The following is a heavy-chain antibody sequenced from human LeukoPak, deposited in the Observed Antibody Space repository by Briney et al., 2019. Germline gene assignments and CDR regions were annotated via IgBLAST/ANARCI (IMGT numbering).Heavy chain of an antibody. Sequence: GGSLRLSCAASGFTFSSYSMNWVRRAPGKGLEWVSSISSSSSYIYYADSVKGRFTISRDNAKNSLYLQMNSLRAEDTAFYYCARDSLYFFDYWGQGTLVTVSS. CDR1: GFTFSSYS. J-gene: IGHJ4*02. CDR3: ARDSLYFFDY. V-gene: IGHV3-21*01. CDR2: ISSSSSYI.